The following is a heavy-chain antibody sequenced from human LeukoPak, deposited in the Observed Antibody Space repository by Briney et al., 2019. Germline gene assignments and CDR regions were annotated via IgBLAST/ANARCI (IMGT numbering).Heavy chain of an antibody. V-gene: IGHV3-48*02. Sequence: GGSLRLSCAASGFTSSSYALNWVRQAPGKGLEWVSYISDTGSTIAYADSEKGRFTMSRDEAKNSLHLQMNSLRDEDTAVYYCTRRFDSWGQGVLVTVFS. J-gene: IGHJ4*02. CDR2: ISDTGSTI. CDR1: GFTSSSYA. CDR3: TRRFDS.